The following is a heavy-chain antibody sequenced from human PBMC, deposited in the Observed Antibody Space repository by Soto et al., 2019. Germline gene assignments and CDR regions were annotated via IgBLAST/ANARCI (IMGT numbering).Heavy chain of an antibody. CDR3: AKGEINYGDYGPVDY. CDR2: ISYDGSNK. Sequence: QVQLVESGGGVVQPGRSLRLSCAASGFTFSSYGMHWVRQAPGKGLEWVAVISYDGSNKYYADSVKGRFTISRDNSKNTLYLQMNSLIAEDTAVYYCAKGEINYGDYGPVDYWGQGTLVTVSS. J-gene: IGHJ4*02. CDR1: GFTFSSYG. D-gene: IGHD4-17*01. V-gene: IGHV3-30*18.